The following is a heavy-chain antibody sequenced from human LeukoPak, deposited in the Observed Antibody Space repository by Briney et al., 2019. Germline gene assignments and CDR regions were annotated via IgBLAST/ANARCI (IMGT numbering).Heavy chain of an antibody. CDR1: GFTFSSYG. V-gene: IGHV3-30*18. D-gene: IGHD1-26*01. J-gene: IGHJ6*02. CDR2: ISYDGSNK. CDR3: AKDRGSSPYYYYGMDV. Sequence: SGRSLRLSCAASGFTFSSYGMHWVRQAPGKGPEWVAVISYDGSNKYYADSVKGRFTISRDNSKNTLYLQMNSLRAEDTAVYYCAKDRGSSPYYYYGMDVWGQGTTVTVSS.